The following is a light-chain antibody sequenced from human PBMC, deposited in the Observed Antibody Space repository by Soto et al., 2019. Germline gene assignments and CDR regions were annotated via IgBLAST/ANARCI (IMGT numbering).Light chain of an antibody. CDR2: EVS. CDR3: SSFTNTITRYA. J-gene: IGLJ1*01. V-gene: IGLV2-14*01. Sequence: QSVLTQPASVSGSPGQSITISCTGTSSDVGGYNYVSWFQHHPGKAPKLIIYEVSYRPSGVSNGFSGSKSGDTASLTISGLQAEDEADYYCSSFTNTITRYAFGTGTKVTVL. CDR1: SSDVGGYNY.